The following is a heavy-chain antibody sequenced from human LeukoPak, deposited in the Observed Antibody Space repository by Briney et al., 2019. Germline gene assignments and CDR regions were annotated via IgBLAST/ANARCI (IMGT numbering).Heavy chain of an antibody. CDR1: QVRIKGCC. V-gene: IGHV3-7*03. CDR3: ARDNGGWFDS. J-gene: IGHJ5*01. CDR2: IKQGGREE. D-gene: IGHD3-10*01. Sequence: RPFCEECQVRIKGCCMRSVCQATGKGLEWVANIKQGGREEKYVGSVKGRFAISRDDAKSTLYLQMDSLSGDDTAVYYCARDNGGWFDSWGRGTLVTVSS.